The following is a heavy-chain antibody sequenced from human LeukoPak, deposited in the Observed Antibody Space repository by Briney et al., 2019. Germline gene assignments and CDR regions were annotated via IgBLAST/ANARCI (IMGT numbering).Heavy chain of an antibody. V-gene: IGHV1-8*01. J-gene: IGHJ4*02. CDR2: MNPNSGNT. Sequence: ASVKVSCKASGYTFTSYDINWVRQATGQGLEWMGWMNPNSGNTGYAQKFQGRVTMTRNTSISTAYMELSRLRSDDTAVYYCARENGGDGYNDHWGQGTLVTVSS. D-gene: IGHD5-24*01. CDR1: GYTFTSYD. CDR3: ARENGGDGYNDH.